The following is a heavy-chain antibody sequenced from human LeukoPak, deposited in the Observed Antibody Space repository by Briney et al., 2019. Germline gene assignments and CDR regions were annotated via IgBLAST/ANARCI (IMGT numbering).Heavy chain of an antibody. CDR1: GDTLIDLF. D-gene: IGHD6-13*01. J-gene: IGHJ4*02. Sequence: ASVTVSCKLSGDTLIDLFIHWVRQAPGKGLEWMGGFDPEDGETVYAQKFQGRVTVTEDTSTDTAYMEVTNLRSDDTAVYYCAMGVDRSSWYLFDYWGQGALVTVSS. CDR3: AMGVDRSSWYLFDY. V-gene: IGHV1-24*01. CDR2: FDPEDGET.